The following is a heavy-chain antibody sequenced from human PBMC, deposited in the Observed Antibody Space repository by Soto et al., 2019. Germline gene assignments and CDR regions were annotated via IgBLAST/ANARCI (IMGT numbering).Heavy chain of an antibody. D-gene: IGHD6-19*01. J-gene: IGHJ6*02. Sequence: ASETLSLTCTVSGGSISTYYWSWIRQPPGKGLEWIGYIYYSGSTTYNPSLKSRVTISVDTSKNQFSLKLRSVTAADTAVYYCASDRSSGWDQGYGMDVWGQGTTVTVSS. CDR3: ASDRSSGWDQGYGMDV. V-gene: IGHV4-59*01. CDR1: GGSISTYY. CDR2: IYYSGST.